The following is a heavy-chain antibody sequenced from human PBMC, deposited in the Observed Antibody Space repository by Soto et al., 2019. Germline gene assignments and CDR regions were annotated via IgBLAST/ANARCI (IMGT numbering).Heavy chain of an antibody. D-gene: IGHD3-10*01. V-gene: IGHV4-59*01. CDR2: IYYSGST. J-gene: IGHJ4*02. Sequence: PSETLSLTCTVSGGSISSYYWSWIRQPPGKGLEWIGYIYYSGSTNYNPSLKSRVTISVDTSKNQFSLKLSSVTAADTAVYYCARVPRGNYGYPSYIDFWGQGILVTVSS. CDR1: GGSISSYY. CDR3: ARVPRGNYGYPSYIDF.